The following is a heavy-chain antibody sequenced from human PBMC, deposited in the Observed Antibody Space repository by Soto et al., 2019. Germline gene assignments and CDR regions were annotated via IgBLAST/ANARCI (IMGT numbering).Heavy chain of an antibody. J-gene: IGHJ4*02. CDR1: GGSISSYY. CDR2: IYYSGST. Sequence: SETLSLTCTVSGGSISSYYWSWIRQPPGKGLEWIGYIYYSGSTNYNPSLKSRVTISVDTSKNQFSLKLSSVTAADTAVYYCATYYYDSSGYYYAYWGQGTLVTVSS. D-gene: IGHD3-22*01. V-gene: IGHV4-59*01. CDR3: ATYYYDSSGYYYAY.